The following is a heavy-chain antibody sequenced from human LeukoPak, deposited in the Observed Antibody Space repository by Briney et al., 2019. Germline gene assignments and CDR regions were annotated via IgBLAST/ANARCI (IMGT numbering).Heavy chain of an antibody. CDR2: ISGSGGST. D-gene: IGHD6-19*01. CDR3: AKGMTPVAGPDSHDAFDI. Sequence: GGSLRLSCAASGFTFSSYAMSWVRQAPGKGLEWVSAISGSGGSTYYADSVKGRFTISRDNSKNTLYLQMNSLRAEDTAVYYCAKGMTPVAGPDSHDAFDIWGQGTMVTVSS. J-gene: IGHJ3*02. CDR1: GFTFSSYA. V-gene: IGHV3-23*01.